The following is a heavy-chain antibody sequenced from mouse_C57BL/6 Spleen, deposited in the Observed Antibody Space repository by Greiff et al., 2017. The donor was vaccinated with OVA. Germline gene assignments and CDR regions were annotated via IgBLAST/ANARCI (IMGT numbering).Heavy chain of an antibody. D-gene: IGHD2-4*01. V-gene: IGHV1-69*01. CDR3: ARSRDYEGFAY. CDR2: IDPSDSYT. Sequence: QVQLKQPGAELVMPGASVKLSCKASGYTFTSYWMHWVKQRPGQGLEWIGEIDPSDSYTNYNQKFKGKSTLTVDKSSSTAYMQLSSLTSEDSAVYYCARSRDYEGFAYWGQGTLVTVSA. CDR1: GYTFTSYW. J-gene: IGHJ3*01.